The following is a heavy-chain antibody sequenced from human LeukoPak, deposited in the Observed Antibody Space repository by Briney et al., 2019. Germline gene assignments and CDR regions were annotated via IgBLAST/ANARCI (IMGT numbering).Heavy chain of an antibody. CDR3: ARDSLNIGYCSSTSCLPPDH. CDR1: GYSFTTYG. Sequence: ASVKVSCKASGYSFTTYGISWVRQAPGGELEWMGWICAYNGNTNYAQKYQGRVTMTTDTSTSTAYMELRSLRSDDTAVYYCARDSLNIGYCSSTSCLPPDHWGQGTLVTVSS. J-gene: IGHJ4*02. V-gene: IGHV1-18*01. CDR2: ICAYNGNT. D-gene: IGHD2-2*01.